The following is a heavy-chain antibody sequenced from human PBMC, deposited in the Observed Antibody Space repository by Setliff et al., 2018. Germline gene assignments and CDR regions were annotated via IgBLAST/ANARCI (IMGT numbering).Heavy chain of an antibody. V-gene: IGHV4-61*01. CDR1: GGSVSSGSYY. D-gene: IGHD2-15*01. J-gene: IGHJ4*02. Sequence: KTSETLSLTCTVSGGSVSSGSYYWSWIRQPPGKGPEWIGYIYYSGSTNYNPSLKSRVTISVDTSKNQFSLKLSSVTAADTAVYYCARSQWGGESYYFDYWGQGTLVTVSS. CDR3: ARSQWGGESYYFDY. CDR2: IYYSGST.